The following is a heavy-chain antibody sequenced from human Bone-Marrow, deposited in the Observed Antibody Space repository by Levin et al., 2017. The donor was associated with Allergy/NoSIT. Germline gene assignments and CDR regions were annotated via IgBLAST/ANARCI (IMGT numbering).Heavy chain of an antibody. CDR2: ISNDGSKK. CDR1: GFTFSNYG. Sequence: GESLKISCAASGFTFSNYGMHWVRQAQGKRLEWMAIISNDGSKKYYADSVKGRFTISRDNSKNTLDLQMNSLRPEDTAVYHCAKIKTTGTGDAFDIWGQGTMVTISS. J-gene: IGHJ3*02. CDR3: AKIKTTGTGDAFDI. V-gene: IGHV3-30*18. D-gene: IGHD4-11*01.